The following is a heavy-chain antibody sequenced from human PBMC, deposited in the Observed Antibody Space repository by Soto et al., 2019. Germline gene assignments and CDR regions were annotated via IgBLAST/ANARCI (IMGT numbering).Heavy chain of an antibody. CDR3: ARIGRLRWGDY. CDR2: ISSSSSTI. CDR1: GFTFSSYS. D-gene: IGHD4-17*01. Sequence: EVQLVESGGGLVQPGGSLRLSCAASGFTFSSYSMNWVRQAPGKGLEWVSYISSSSSTIYYADSVKGRFTISRDNAKNSLYLKMHSLRAEDPAGSYFARIGRLRWGDYWGQGTLVTVSS. V-gene: IGHV3-48*01. J-gene: IGHJ4*02.